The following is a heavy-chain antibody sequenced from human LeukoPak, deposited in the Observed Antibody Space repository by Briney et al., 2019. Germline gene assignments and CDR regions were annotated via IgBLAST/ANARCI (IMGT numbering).Heavy chain of an antibody. V-gene: IGHV3-23*01. CDR3: AKNPPRGSSLDYYYYMDV. J-gene: IGHJ6*03. CDR1: GFTFSSYA. CDR2: ISATASNT. Sequence: GGSLRLSCAASGFTFSSYAMSWVRQAPGKGLEWVSAISATASNTYYADSVKGRFTISRDNSNSTLYLQMNSLRAEDTAVYYCAKNPPRGSSLDYYYYMDVWGKGTTVTVSS. D-gene: IGHD6-13*01.